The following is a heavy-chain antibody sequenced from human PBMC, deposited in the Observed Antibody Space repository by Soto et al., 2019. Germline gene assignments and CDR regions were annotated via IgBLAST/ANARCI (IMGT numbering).Heavy chain of an antibody. CDR1: GFSLSTYHMG. CDR2: IYWDDDK. V-gene: IGHV2-5*02. D-gene: IGHD4-17*01. CDR3: AHAGDYDLLTFDH. J-gene: IGHJ4*02. Sequence: QITLKESGPTLVRPAQPLTLTCDFSGFSLSTYHMGVAWIRQPPGKALEWLALIYWDDDKRYSPSLKDRLAISKDTSSNQVALTITNMDPGDTATYFCAHAGDYDLLTFDHWGPGTLVTVSS.